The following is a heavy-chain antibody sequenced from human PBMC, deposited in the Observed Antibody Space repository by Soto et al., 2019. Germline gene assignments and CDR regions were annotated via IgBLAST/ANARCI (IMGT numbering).Heavy chain of an antibody. V-gene: IGHV1-2*04. J-gene: IGHJ4*02. CDR2: INPNSGGT. CDR1: GYTFTGYY. D-gene: IGHD4-17*01. CDR3: ARAELGRVTVTIFDY. Sequence: ASVKVSCKASGYTFTGYYMHWVRQAPGQGLEWMGWINPNSGGTNYAQKFQGWVTMTRDTSISTAYMELSRLRSDDTAVYYCARAELGRVTVTIFDYWGQGTLVTVSS.